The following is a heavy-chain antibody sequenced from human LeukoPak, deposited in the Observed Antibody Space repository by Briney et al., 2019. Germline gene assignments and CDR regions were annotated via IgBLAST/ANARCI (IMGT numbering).Heavy chain of an antibody. CDR1: GDSINSGSYH. CDR2: IQHSGNT. V-gene: IGHV4-39*02. Sequence: SETLSLTCTVSGDSINSGSYHCGWIRQPPGKGLEWIGRIQHSGNTYYNPSLTSRLTISVDTSKNQFSLTLNSRTAADTAVYYCARDGSHWGQGTLVTVSS. CDR3: ARDGSH. J-gene: IGHJ4*02.